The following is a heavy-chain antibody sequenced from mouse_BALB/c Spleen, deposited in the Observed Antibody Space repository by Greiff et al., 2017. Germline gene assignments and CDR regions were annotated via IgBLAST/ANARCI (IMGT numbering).Heavy chain of an antibody. V-gene: IGHV2-6-7*01. D-gene: IGHD1-2*01. CDR1: GFSLTGYG. CDR3: ARRITTAPYYYAMDY. CDR2: IWGDGST. J-gene: IGHJ4*01. Sequence: VMLVESGPGLVAPSQSLSITCTVSGFSLTGYGVNWVRQPPGKGLEWLGMIWGDGSTDYNSALKSRLSISKDNSKSQVFLKMNSLQTDDTARYYCARRITTAPYYYAMDYWGQGTSVTVSS.